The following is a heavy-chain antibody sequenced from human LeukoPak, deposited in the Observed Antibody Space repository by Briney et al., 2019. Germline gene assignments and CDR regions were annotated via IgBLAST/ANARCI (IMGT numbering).Heavy chain of an antibody. V-gene: IGHV3-30*18. CDR2: ISYDGNNK. CDR1: GFTFSSYG. CDR3: AKDFPSRSDYGDYPLAYFDY. Sequence: GGSLRLSCATSGFTFSSYGMHWVRQAPGKGLEWVAVISYDGNNKYYADSVKGRFTISRDNSKSTLYLQISSLRAEDTAVYYCAKDFPSRSDYGDYPLAYFDYWGQGTLVTVSS. D-gene: IGHD4-17*01. J-gene: IGHJ4*02.